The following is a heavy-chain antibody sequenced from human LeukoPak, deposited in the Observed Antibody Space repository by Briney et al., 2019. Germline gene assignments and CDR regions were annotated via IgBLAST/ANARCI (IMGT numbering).Heavy chain of an antibody. CDR2: IYYRGST. V-gene: IGHV4-59*01. Sequence: SETLSLTCAVSGGPLTSYYWTWIRQPPGKGLEWIGFIYYRGSTNYNPSLESRVTISIDTSKNRFSLKLSSVTAADTAVYYCASEGGIAAPDAFDIWGQGTMVTVSS. CDR1: GGPLTSYY. J-gene: IGHJ3*02. D-gene: IGHD6-13*01. CDR3: ASEGGIAAPDAFDI.